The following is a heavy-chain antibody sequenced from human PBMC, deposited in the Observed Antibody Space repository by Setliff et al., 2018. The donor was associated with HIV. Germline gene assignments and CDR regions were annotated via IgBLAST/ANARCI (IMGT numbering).Heavy chain of an antibody. J-gene: IGHJ5*02. CDR3: ARYNSYWHTSDL. V-gene: IGHV3-30*02. D-gene: IGHD6-13*01. CDR2: IWDDGSEK. Sequence: PRGSLRLSCAASGFTLSIYGMHWVRQAPGKGLEWVALIWDDGSEKYYADSVKGRFTIYRDNSKNTLYLQMNSLTPEDTAVYHCARYNSYWHTSDLWGQGTPVTVSS. CDR1: GFTLSIYG.